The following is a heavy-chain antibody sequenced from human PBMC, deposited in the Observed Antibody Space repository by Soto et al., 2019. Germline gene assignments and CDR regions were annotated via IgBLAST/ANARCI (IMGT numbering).Heavy chain of an antibody. Sequence: SETLSLTCAISGDSVSSNSSAWNWIRQSPSRGLEWLGRTYYRSRWYNDYAVSVKSRITVNPDTSKNQFSLQLTSVTPEDTAVYYCAGTTSHQWYYMDVWGKGTTVTVSS. V-gene: IGHV6-1*01. CDR3: AGTTSHQWYYMDV. CDR1: GDSVSSNSSA. D-gene: IGHD1-7*01. J-gene: IGHJ6*03. CDR2: TYYRSRWYN.